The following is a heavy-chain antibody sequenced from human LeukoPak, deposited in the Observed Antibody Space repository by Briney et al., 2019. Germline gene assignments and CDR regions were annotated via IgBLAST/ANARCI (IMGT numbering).Heavy chain of an antibody. J-gene: IGHJ4*02. V-gene: IGHV3-48*01. Sequence: GGSLRLSCTASGFPLSSYSINWVRQAPGKGLEWISYICSSSSNIYYLDSVQGRLTVSRDNERNSLFLQIDSPRAEDTAVYYCVRVKGTYFDYWGQGSLVTVSS. CDR3: VRVKGTYFDY. CDR2: ICSSSSNI. CDR1: GFPLSSYS. D-gene: IGHD1-1*01.